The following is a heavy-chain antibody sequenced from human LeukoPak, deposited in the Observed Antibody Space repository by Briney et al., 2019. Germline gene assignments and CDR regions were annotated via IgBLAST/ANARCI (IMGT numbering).Heavy chain of an antibody. J-gene: IGHJ4*02. Sequence: GGSLRLSCAASGFTFSSYSMNWVRQAPGKGLEWVSSISSSSSYIYYADSVKGRFTISRDNAKNSLYLQMSSLRAEDTAAYYCARVGATWSLDYWGQGTLVTVSS. D-gene: IGHD1-26*01. CDR1: GFTFSSYS. V-gene: IGHV3-21*01. CDR2: ISSSSSYI. CDR3: ARVGATWSLDY.